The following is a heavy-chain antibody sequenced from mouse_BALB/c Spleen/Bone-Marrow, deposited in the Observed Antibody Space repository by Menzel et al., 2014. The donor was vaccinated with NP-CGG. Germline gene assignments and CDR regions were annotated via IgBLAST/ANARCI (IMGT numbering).Heavy chain of an antibody. CDR2: ISIYSGNT. J-gene: IGHJ2*01. Sequence: VKVVESGPELVRPGVSVKISCKGSGYTFTDYPMHWVKQSHAKSLEWIGVISIYSGNTNYNQNFKGKAKMTVDKSSSTVYMELARLTSEGSAIYHCARGFLGYFDYWGQGTTLTVSS. V-gene: IGHV1S137*01. CDR3: ARGFLGYFDY. CDR1: GYTFTDYP.